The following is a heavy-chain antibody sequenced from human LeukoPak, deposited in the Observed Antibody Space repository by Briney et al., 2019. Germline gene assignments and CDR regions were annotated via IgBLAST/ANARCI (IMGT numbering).Heavy chain of an antibody. D-gene: IGHD6-25*01. V-gene: IGHV3-30*04. CDR3: ARDSLSSSAELDY. Sequence: GGSLRLSCAASGFTFSSYAMHWVRQAPGKGLEWVAVISYDGSNKYYADSVKGRFTISRDNSKNTLYLQMNSLRAEDTAVYYCARDSLSSSAELDYWGQGTLVTVSS. CDR2: ISYDGSNK. CDR1: GFTFSSYA. J-gene: IGHJ4*02.